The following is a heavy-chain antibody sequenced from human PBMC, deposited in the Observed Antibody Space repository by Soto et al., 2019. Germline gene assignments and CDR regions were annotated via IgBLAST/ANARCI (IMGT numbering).Heavy chain of an antibody. V-gene: IGHV3-21*01. CDR2: ISSSSSYI. Sequence: GGSLRLSCAASGFTFSSYSMNWVRQAPGKGLEWVSSISSSSSYIYYADSVKGRFTISRDNAKNSLYLQMNSLRAEDTAVYYCARVISTARGYGMDFWGQGTMVTVSS. J-gene: IGHJ6*02. D-gene: IGHD4-17*01. CDR1: GFTFSSYS. CDR3: ARVISTARGYGMDF.